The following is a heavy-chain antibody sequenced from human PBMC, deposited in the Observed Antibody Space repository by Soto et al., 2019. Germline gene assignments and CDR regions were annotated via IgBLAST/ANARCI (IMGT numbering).Heavy chain of an antibody. CDR1: GYTSSSSG. Sequence: ASVKVSCKASGYTSSSSGMHWVRQAPGHRLEWRGWINVGNGGTAYSQKFRPRVTITRDTTASTAYMELNSLISEDTAVYYCARQDAFDVWGQGTMVTVSS. CDR2: INVGNGGT. J-gene: IGHJ3*01. V-gene: IGHV1-3*01. CDR3: ARQDAFDV.